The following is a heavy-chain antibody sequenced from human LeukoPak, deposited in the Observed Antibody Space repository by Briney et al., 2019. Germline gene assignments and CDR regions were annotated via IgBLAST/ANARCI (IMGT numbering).Heavy chain of an antibody. CDR3: ARGSLEYHRAFDI. CDR1: GGSISSGDYY. Sequence: SETLSLTCTVSGGSISSGDYYWSWIRQPPGKGLEWIGYIYYSGSTYYNPSLKSRVTISVDTSKNQFSLKLSSVTAADTAVYYCARGSLEYHRAFDIWGQGTMVTVSS. J-gene: IGHJ3*02. V-gene: IGHV4-30-4*08. CDR2: IYYSGST. D-gene: IGHD2-2*01.